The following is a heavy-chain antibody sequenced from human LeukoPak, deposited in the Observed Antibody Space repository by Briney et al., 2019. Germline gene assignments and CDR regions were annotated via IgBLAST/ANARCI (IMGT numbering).Heavy chain of an antibody. D-gene: IGHD1-7*01. CDR2: IYYSGNT. CDR3: AGRNWNYGAHWLDP. CDR1: GGSISSYY. V-gene: IGHV4-59*01. J-gene: IGHJ5*02. Sequence: SETLSLTCTVSGGSISSYYWNWIRQPPGKGLEWIGYIYYSGNTNYNPSLKSRVTISVDTSKNQFSLKLSSVTAADTAVYYCAGRNWNYGAHWLDPWGQGTLVTVSS.